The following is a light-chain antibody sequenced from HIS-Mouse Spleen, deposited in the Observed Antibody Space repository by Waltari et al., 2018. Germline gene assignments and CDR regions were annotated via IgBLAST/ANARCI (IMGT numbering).Light chain of an antibody. V-gene: IGLV2-14*03. CDR2: DVS. Sequence: QSALTQPASVSGSPGQSITISSTGTRSDVGVYTYVLWYQQHPGKAPKLMIYDVSNRPSGVSNRFSGSKSGNTASLTISGLQAEDEADYYCSSYTSSSFNVVFGGGTKLTVL. J-gene: IGLJ2*01. CDR3: SSYTSSSFNVV. CDR1: RSDVGVYTY.